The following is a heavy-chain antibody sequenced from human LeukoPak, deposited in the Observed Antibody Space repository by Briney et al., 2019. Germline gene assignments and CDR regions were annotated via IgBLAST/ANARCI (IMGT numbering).Heavy chain of an antibody. Sequence: GGSLRLSCAASGFTVSSNYMSWLRQAPARGLEWVSLIYIDGNIYYADSVKGRFTISRDNSKNTLYLQMSSLRAEDTAVYYCARDRGSGWYDYWGEGTLVTVSS. D-gene: IGHD6-19*01. CDR1: GFTVSSNY. J-gene: IGHJ4*02. V-gene: IGHV3-66*01. CDR2: IYIDGNI. CDR3: ARDRGSGWYDY.